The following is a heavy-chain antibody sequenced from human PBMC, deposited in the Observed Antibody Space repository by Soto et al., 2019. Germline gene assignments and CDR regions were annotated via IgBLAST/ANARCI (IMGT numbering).Heavy chain of an antibody. Sequence: ASVKVSCKASGYTFTSYYMHWVRQAPGQGLEWMGIINPSGGSTSYAQKFQGRVTMTRDTSTSTVYMELSSLRSEDTAVYYCAKPTLDHWWAFDIWGQGTMVTVSS. CDR2: INPSGGST. J-gene: IGHJ3*02. D-gene: IGHD2-15*01. CDR1: GYTFTSYY. V-gene: IGHV1-46*01. CDR3: AKPTLDHWWAFDI.